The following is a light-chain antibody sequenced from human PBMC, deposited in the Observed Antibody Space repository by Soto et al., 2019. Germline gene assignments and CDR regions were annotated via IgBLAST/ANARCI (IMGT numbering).Light chain of an antibody. J-gene: IGLJ2*01. Sequence: QSALTQPASVSGSPGQSITISCTGTSSDVGSYNLVSWYQHHRGKAPKVIIYEDSKRPSGASNRFSGSKSGNTASLTISGLQAEDEADYYCCSYAGSSSWVFGGGPRVTVL. CDR2: EDS. V-gene: IGLV2-23*01. CDR3: CSYAGSSSWV. CDR1: SSDVGSYNL.